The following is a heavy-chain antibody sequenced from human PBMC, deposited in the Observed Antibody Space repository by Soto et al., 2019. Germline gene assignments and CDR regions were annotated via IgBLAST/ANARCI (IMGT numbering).Heavy chain of an antibody. V-gene: IGHV3-64D*06. Sequence: PXESLLLSFSASGGTFSTYAMHWVRQAPGKGLEYVSAISNNGGSTYYADSVKGRFTISRDNSKNTLYLQISSLRTEDTAIYHCVKGGITMVREVRFAYWGQGTPGIVSS. CDR2: ISNNGGST. D-gene: IGHD3-10*01. J-gene: IGHJ4*02. CDR3: VKGGITMVREVRFAY. CDR1: GGTFSTYA.